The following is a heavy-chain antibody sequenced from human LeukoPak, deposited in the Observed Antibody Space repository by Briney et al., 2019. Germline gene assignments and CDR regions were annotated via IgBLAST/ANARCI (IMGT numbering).Heavy chain of an antibody. J-gene: IGHJ4*02. CDR3: ARDGGSDYDFRSGYYW. CDR1: GGTFSSYA. Sequence: SVKVSCKASGGTFSSYAISWVRQAPGQGLEWMGGIIPIFGTANYAQKFQGRVTITADESTSTAYMELSSLRSEDTAVYYCARDGGSDYDFRSGYYWWGQGTLVTVSS. V-gene: IGHV1-69*01. D-gene: IGHD3-3*01. CDR2: IIPIFGTA.